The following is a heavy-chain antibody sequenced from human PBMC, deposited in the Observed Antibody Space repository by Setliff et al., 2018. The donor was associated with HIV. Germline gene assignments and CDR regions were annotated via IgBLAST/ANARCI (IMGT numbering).Heavy chain of an antibody. D-gene: IGHD1-7*01. V-gene: IGHV3-48*03. CDR3: AKEGVITGTTRAGSYYYYYMDV. J-gene: IGHJ6*03. CDR2: ISSSGRTI. Sequence: GGSLRLSCAASGFTFSSYEMNWVRQAPGKGLEWVSYISSSGRTIYYADSVKGRFTISRDNAKNSLYLQMNSLIAEDMALYYCAKEGVITGTTRAGSYYYYYMDVWGKGTTVTVSS. CDR1: GFTFSSYE.